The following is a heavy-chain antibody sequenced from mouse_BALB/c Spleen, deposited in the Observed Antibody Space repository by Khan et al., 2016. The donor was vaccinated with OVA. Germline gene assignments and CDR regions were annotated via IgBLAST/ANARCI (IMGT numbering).Heavy chain of an antibody. CDR3: ARRTTGYTMDS. D-gene: IGHD2-14*01. V-gene: IGHV1-4*01. CDR1: GYTFTSNT. CDR2: INPRSGYT. J-gene: IGHJ4*01. Sequence: QVQLKESGAELARPGASMRMSCKASGYTFTSNTMHWIKQRPGQGLEWIGYINPRSGYTNYNQNFKDKATLTADKSSSTAYMQLNSLTSEDSAVYYCARRTTGYTMDSWGQGTSVTVSS.